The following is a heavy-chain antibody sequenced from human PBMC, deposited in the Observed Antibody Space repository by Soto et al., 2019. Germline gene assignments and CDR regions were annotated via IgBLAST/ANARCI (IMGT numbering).Heavy chain of an antibody. CDR2: IYYSGST. J-gene: IGHJ6*02. V-gene: IGHV4-31*03. CDR3: ARDFPFFKLVGMTSYYGMDV. CDR1: GGSISSGGYY. D-gene: IGHD6-13*01. Sequence: SETLSLTCTVSGGSISSGGYYWSWIRQHPGKGLEWIGYIYYSGSTYYNPSLKSRVTISVDTSKNQFSLKLSSVTAADTAVYYCARDFPFFKLVGMTSYYGMDVWGQGTTVTVSS.